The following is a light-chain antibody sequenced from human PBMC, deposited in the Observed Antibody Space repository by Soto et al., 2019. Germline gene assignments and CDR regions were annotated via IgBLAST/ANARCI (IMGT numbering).Light chain of an antibody. CDR2: GAS. Sequence: ERVMTQSPATLSVSPGERATLSYRASQSVSSNLAWYQQKPGQAPRLLIYGASTRATGIPARFSGSGSGTDFTLTISRLEPEDFAVYYCQQYGSSLTFGGGTKVDI. CDR1: QSVSSN. V-gene: IGKV3-15*01. J-gene: IGKJ4*01. CDR3: QQYGSSLT.